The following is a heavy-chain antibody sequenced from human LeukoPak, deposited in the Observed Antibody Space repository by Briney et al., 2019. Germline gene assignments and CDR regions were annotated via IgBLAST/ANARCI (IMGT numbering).Heavy chain of an antibody. CDR2: INPNSGGT. Sequence: GASVKVSCKASGYTFTSYGISWVRQAPGQGLEWMGRINPNSGGTDYAQNFQGRVTMTRDTSISTAYMELSRLRSDDTAVYYCARGYCSGGTCYLVENWLDPWGQGTLVTVSS. D-gene: IGHD2-15*01. V-gene: IGHV1-2*06. CDR1: GYTFTSYG. J-gene: IGHJ5*02. CDR3: ARGYCSGGTCYLVENWLDP.